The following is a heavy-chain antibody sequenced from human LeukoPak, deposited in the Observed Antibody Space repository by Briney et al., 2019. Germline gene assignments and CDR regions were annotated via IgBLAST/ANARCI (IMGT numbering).Heavy chain of an antibody. CDR2: INTNTGNP. CDR3: ASTAHDILTGYSLYYMDV. V-gene: IGHV7-4-1*02. CDR1: GYTFTSYA. D-gene: IGHD3-9*01. J-gene: IGHJ6*03. Sequence: ASVKVSCKASGYTFTSYAMNWVRQAPGQGLEWMGWINTNTGNPTYAQGFTGRFVFSLDTSVSTAYLQISSLKAEDTAVYYCASTAHDILTGYSLYYMDVWGKGTTVTVSS.